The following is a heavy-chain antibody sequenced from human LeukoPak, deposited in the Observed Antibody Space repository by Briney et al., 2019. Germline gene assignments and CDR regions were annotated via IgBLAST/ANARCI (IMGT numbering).Heavy chain of an antibody. CDR2: ISSSGTIT. CDR1: GFTFSSYG. Sequence: GGSLRLSCVVSGFTFSSYGMSWVRQAPGKGLEWVSSISSSGTITYYADSVKGRFTISRDNSKNTLYLQMNSLRAEDTAVYYCAKDSDYDVPWDSWGQGTLVTVSS. CDR3: AKDSDYDVPWDS. D-gene: IGHD4-17*01. J-gene: IGHJ4*02. V-gene: IGHV3-23*01.